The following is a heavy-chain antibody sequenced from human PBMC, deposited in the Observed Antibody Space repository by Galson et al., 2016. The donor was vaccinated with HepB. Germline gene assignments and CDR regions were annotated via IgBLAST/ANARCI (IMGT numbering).Heavy chain of an antibody. D-gene: IGHD6-19*01. CDR2: INEDGSVN. V-gene: IGHV3-7*01. CDR1: GFNFGIYW. J-gene: IGHJ3*02. CDR3: AKEGGIPVSRYAFDI. Sequence: SLRLSCAASGFNFGIYWVTWVRQAPGMGPEWVANINEDGSVNYYADSVKGRFTISRDNSKNTLYLQMNSMRAEDTAVYYCAKEGGIPVSRYAFDIWGQGTMVTVSS.